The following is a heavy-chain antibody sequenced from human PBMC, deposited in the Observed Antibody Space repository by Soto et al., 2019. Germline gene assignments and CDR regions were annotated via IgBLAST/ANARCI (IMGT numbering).Heavy chain of an antibody. CDR3: ARGYSGYLAWFDP. J-gene: IGHJ5*02. CDR1: GYTFTSYA. D-gene: IGHD5-12*01. V-gene: IGHV1-3*01. CDR2: INAGNGNT. Sequence: QVQLVQSGAEVKKPGASVKVSCKASGYTFTSYAMHWVRQAPGQRLEWMGWINAGNGNTKYSQKFQGRVTITRDTSASTAYIEPSSLRSEDTAVYYCARGYSGYLAWFDPWGQGTLVTVSS.